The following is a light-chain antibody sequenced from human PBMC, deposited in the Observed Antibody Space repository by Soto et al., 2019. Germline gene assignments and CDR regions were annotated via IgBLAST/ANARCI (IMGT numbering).Light chain of an antibody. J-gene: IGLJ2*01. Sequence: QSALTQPASVSGSPGQSITISCTGTSSDVGGYNYVSWYQQHPGKAPKLMIYDVSNRPSGVSNRFSGSKSGNTASLTISGLQAEDEADYYCSSYTISTLVVFGGVTQLTVL. CDR3: SSYTISTLVV. CDR1: SSDVGGYNY. V-gene: IGLV2-14*01. CDR2: DVS.